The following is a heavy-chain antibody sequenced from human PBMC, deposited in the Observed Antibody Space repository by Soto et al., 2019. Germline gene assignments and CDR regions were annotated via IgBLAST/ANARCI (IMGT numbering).Heavy chain of an antibody. Sequence: ASVNVSCKASGYTFTSYGISWVRQAPGQGLEWMGWISAYNGNTNYAQKLQGRVTMTTDTSTSTAYMELRSLRSDDTAVYYCARNGGSGWYRDAFDIWGQGTMVTVSS. CDR3: ARNGGSGWYRDAFDI. J-gene: IGHJ3*02. CDR2: ISAYNGNT. V-gene: IGHV1-18*01. D-gene: IGHD6-19*01. CDR1: GYTFTSYG.